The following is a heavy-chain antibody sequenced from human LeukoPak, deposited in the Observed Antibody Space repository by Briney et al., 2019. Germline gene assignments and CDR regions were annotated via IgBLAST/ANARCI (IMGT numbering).Heavy chain of an antibody. D-gene: IGHD2-15*01. J-gene: IGHJ5*02. CDR1: GGSISSGGYS. CDR3: ARVLGYCSGGSCYSYWFDP. V-gene: IGHV4-30-2*01. CDR2: IYHSGST. Sequence: NPSETLSLTCAVSGGSISSGGYSWSWIRQPPGKGLEWIGYIYHSGSTYYNPSLKSRATISVDRSKNQFSLKLSSVTAADTAVYYCARVLGYCSGGSCYSYWFDPWGQGTLVTVSS.